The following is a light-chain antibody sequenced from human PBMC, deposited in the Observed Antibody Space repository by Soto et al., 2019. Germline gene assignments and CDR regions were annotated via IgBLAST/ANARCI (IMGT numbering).Light chain of an antibody. CDR2: WAS. Sequence: DIVMTQSPDSLAVSLGERATINCKSSQTVLYNSNNKNYLAWYQQKPGQPPTLLIYWASTRESGVPDRFSGSGSGTDFTLTISSLQAEDVAVYFCQQYFSIPRTFGQGTKVEIK. CDR3: QQYFSIPRT. J-gene: IGKJ1*01. CDR1: QTVLYNSNNKNY. V-gene: IGKV4-1*01.